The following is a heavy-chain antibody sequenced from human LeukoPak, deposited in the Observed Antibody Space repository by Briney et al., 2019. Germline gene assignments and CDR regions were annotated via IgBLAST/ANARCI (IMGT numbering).Heavy chain of an antibody. CDR1: GFTFSSYA. J-gene: IGHJ4*02. D-gene: IGHD5-18*01. V-gene: IGHV3-64*01. Sequence: QSGGSLRLSCAAPGFTFSSYAMHWVRQAPRKGLEYVSAISSNGGSTYYANSVKGRFTISRDNSKNTLYLQMGSLRAEDMAVYYCARGYSYGSYFDYWGQGTLVTVSS. CDR2: ISSNGGST. CDR3: ARGYSYGSYFDY.